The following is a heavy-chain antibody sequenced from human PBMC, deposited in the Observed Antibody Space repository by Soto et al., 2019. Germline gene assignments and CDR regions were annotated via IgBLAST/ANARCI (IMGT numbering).Heavy chain of an antibody. V-gene: IGHV1-8*01. Sequence: QVQLVQSGAEVKKPGASVKVSCKASGYTFTSYDINWVRQATGQALEWMGWMNPNSGNPGYAQKIQGRVTMTRNTSISTAYMGLSSLRSEDTAVYYCARGDSSGWHPPPFQHWGQGTLVTVSS. CDR2: MNPNSGNP. CDR3: ARGDSSGWHPPPFQH. CDR1: GYTFTSYD. J-gene: IGHJ1*01. D-gene: IGHD6-19*01.